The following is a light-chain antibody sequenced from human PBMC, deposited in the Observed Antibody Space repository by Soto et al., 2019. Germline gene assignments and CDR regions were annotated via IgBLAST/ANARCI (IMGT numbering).Light chain of an antibody. J-gene: IGKJ3*01. CDR3: QHVYSTPFT. Sequence: DIQMTQSPSSLSASVGDRVTITCRASQSISNHLNWYQQTPGKAPKLLIFGASTLHSGVPSRFSGSGPGTDFTLTITYLQPEDFATYFCQHVYSTPFTFGPGTKVDLK. CDR1: QSISNH. CDR2: GAS. V-gene: IGKV1-39*01.